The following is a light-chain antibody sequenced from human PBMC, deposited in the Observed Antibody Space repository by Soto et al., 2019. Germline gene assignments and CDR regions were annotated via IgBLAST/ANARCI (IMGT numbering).Light chain of an antibody. CDR3: QHYNSYSEA. Sequence: DIQMTPSPSTLSGSVGDRVTINCRASQTISSWLAWYQQKPGKASKLLIYKASTLKSGVPSRFSGSGSGTEFTLTISSLQPDDFATYYCQHYNSYSEAFGQGTKVDIK. J-gene: IGKJ1*01. V-gene: IGKV1-5*03. CDR1: QTISSW. CDR2: KAS.